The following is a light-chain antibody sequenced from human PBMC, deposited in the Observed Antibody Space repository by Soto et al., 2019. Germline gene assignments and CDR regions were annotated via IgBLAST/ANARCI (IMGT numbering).Light chain of an antibody. CDR1: SSDVGGYNY. Sequence: QSALTQPASVSGSPGQSITISCTGTSSDVGGYNYVSWYQQHPGKAPKLMIYDVSNRPSGVSNRFSGSKSGNTASVTISGLQAEDEADYYGSSYTSSSTLVFGTGTKVTVL. CDR2: DVS. V-gene: IGLV2-14*01. J-gene: IGLJ1*01. CDR3: SSYTSSSTLV.